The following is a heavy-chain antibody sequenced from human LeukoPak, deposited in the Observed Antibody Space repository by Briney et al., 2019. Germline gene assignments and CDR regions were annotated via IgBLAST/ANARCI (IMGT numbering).Heavy chain of an antibody. CDR1: GFTFRSYG. D-gene: IGHD5-12*01. CDR3: ARDGLAEDIVATGPRGLFDY. Sequence: GGSLRLSCAASGFTFRSYGMHWVRQAPGKGLEWVAYIQNDGSNEQYADSVKGRFSISRDSSKNILYLQMNSLRAEDTAVYYCARDGLAEDIVATGPRGLFDYWGQGTLVTVSS. CDR2: IQNDGSNE. J-gene: IGHJ4*02. V-gene: IGHV3-30*02.